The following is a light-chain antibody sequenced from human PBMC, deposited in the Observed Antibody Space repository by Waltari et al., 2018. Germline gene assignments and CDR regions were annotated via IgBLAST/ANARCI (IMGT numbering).Light chain of an antibody. CDR1: QDISSY. CDR3: QQFKTYPLT. Sequence: IQLTQSPSSLSASVGDTVTITCRASQDISSYLAWYQQKQEKAPKLLISASFTLQSGVPPRFSGSGSGADFTLTISSLQPEDFATYYFQQFKTYPLTFGQGTRLEIK. J-gene: IGKJ5*01. V-gene: IGKV1-9*01. CDR2: ASF.